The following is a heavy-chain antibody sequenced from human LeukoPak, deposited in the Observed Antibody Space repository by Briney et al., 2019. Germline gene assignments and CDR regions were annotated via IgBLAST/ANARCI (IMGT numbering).Heavy chain of an antibody. D-gene: IGHD6-19*01. J-gene: IGHJ4*02. CDR1: GFTFSSYW. CDR2: INTDGSST. Sequence: GGSLRLSCAAPGFTFSSYWMHWVRHAPGKGLVWVSRINTDGSSTSYADSVKGRFTISRDNAKNTLYLQMNSLRAEDTAVYYCAVAVAGLYYFDYWGQGTLVTVSS. V-gene: IGHV3-74*01. CDR3: AVAVAGLYYFDY.